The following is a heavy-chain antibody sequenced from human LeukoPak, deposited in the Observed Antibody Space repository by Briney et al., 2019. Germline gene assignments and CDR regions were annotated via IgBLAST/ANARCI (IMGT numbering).Heavy chain of an antibody. CDR1: GFTFSSYV. CDR2: ISYDGSNE. Sequence: HPGRSLRLSCAASGFTFSSYVMHWVRQAPGKGLEWVAIISYDGSNEYYADSVKGRFTISRDNSKNTLYLQMNSLRAADTAVYYCAKDIGSYYDYWGQGILVTVSS. CDR3: AKDIGSYYDY. J-gene: IGHJ4*02. D-gene: IGHD3-10*01. V-gene: IGHV3-30*04.